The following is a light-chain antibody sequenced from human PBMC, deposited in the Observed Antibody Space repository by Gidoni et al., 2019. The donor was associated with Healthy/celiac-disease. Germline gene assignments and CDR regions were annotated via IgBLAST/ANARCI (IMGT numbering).Light chain of an antibody. Sequence: DIQMTQSPSTLSASVGDRVTITCRASQSISSWLAWYQQKPGKAPKLLIYKASSLESGVPSRFSGSGSGTEFTLTISSLQPDDFATYYCQQYNSYLCAVFGQGTKLEIK. J-gene: IGKJ2*01. CDR3: QQYNSYLCAV. CDR2: KAS. V-gene: IGKV1-5*03. CDR1: QSISSW.